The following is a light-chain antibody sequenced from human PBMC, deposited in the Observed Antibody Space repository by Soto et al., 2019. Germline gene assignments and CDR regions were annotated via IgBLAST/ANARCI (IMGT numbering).Light chain of an antibody. CDR3: SSYTPSSTPFV. CDR2: EVT. V-gene: IGLV2-14*01. Sequence: QSALTQPASVSGSPGQSITISCTGTSSDVGGYNCVSWYQQHPGKAPKLMIYEVTNRPSGVSDRFSGSKSGNTASLTISGLQAEDEADYYCSSYTPSSTPFVFGTGTKLTVL. CDR1: SSDVGGYNC. J-gene: IGLJ1*01.